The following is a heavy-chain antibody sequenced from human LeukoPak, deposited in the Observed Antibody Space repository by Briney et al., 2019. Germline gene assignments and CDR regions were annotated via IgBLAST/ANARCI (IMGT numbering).Heavy chain of an antibody. CDR2: IYHSGST. V-gene: IGHV4-4*02. Sequence: SETLSLTCAVPGGSISSSNWWSWVRQLPGKGLEWIGEIYHSGSTYYNPSLRSRVTISVDRSKNQFSLNLTSVTAADTAIYYCARVGSSGYWHYFDYWGQGALVTVSS. J-gene: IGHJ4*02. CDR1: GGSISSSNW. D-gene: IGHD3-22*01. CDR3: ARVGSSGYWHYFDY.